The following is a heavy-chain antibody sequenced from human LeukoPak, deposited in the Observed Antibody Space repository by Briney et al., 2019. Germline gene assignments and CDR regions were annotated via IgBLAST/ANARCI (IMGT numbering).Heavy chain of an antibody. D-gene: IGHD3-22*01. J-gene: IGHJ4*02. Sequence: GGSLRLSCAASGFTFSDYYMSWIRQAPGKGLEWVSAISGSGGSTYYADSVKGRFTISRDNSKNTLYLQMNSLRAEDTAVYYCAKDLGYYDSSGLTWGQGTLVTVSS. CDR1: GFTFSDYY. V-gene: IGHV3-23*01. CDR2: ISGSGGST. CDR3: AKDLGYYDSSGLT.